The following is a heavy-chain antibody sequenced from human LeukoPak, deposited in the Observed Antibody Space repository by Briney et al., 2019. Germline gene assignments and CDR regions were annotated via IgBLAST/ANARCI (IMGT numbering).Heavy chain of an antibody. D-gene: IGHD2-15*01. CDR2: ISDDSSFT. CDR3: AKGRCSGVGCDSFHS. CDR1: YA. J-gene: IGHJ4*02. Sequence: YAMXXVRQAPGKGLECISTISDDSSFTYYADSVKGRSAISRDDSKNTLYLQMNNLKVEDTAVYYCAKGRCSGVGCDSFHSWGQGALVTVSS. V-gene: IGHV3-23*01.